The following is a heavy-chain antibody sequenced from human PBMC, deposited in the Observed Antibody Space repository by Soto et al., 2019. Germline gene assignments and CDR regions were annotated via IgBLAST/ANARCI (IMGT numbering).Heavy chain of an antibody. V-gene: IGHV4-31*03. J-gene: IGHJ5*02. CDR3: ARVPYGDYEGWSWFDP. CDR2: IYYSGST. D-gene: IGHD4-17*01. Sequence: QVQLQESGPGLVKPSQTLSLTCTVSGGSISSGGYYWSWIRQHPGKGLEWIGYIYYSGSTYYNPSLKSRVTISVDTSKNQFSLKLSSVTAADTAVYYCARVPYGDYEGWSWFDPWGQGTLVTVSS. CDR1: GGSISSGGYY.